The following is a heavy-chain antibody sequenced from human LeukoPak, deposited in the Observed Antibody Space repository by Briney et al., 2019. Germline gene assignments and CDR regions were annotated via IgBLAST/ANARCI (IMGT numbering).Heavy chain of an antibody. CDR3: ARDWPRFGELGYMDV. D-gene: IGHD3-10*01. Sequence: GGSLRLSCAASAFTFSSFGMHWVRQAPGKGLEWVAFIQYDESNKNYADSVKGRFTISRDNSKNTLYLQMNSLRAEDTAVYYCARDWPRFGELGYMDVWGKGTTVTISS. J-gene: IGHJ6*03. CDR2: IQYDESNK. CDR1: AFTFSSFG. V-gene: IGHV3-30*02.